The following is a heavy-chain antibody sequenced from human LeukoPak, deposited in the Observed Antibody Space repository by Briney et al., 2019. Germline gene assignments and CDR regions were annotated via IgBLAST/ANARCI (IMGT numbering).Heavy chain of an antibody. V-gene: IGHV4-34*01. Sequence: SETLSLTCAVYGGSFSGYYWSWIRQPPGKGLEWIGEINHSGSTNYNPSLKSRVTISVDTSKNQFTLKLSSVAAADTAVYYCARGGRYSNYVFLDYWGQGTPVTVSS. J-gene: IGHJ4*02. CDR3: ARGGRYSNYVFLDY. CDR2: INHSGST. D-gene: IGHD4-4*01. CDR1: GGSFSGYY.